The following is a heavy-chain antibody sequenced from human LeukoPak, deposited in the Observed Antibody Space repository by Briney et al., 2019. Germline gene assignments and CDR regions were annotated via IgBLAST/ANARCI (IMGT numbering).Heavy chain of an antibody. CDR1: GFTFSDYY. CDR3: ARDNAVIAAAGGTFDY. CDR2: ISSSGSTI. J-gene: IGHJ4*02. V-gene: IGHV3-11*04. Sequence: GGSLRLSCAASGFTFSDYYMSWIRQAPGKGLEWVSYISSSGSTIYYADSVKGRFTISRDNAKNSLYLQMNSLRAEDTAVYYCARDNAVIAAAGGTFDYWGQGTLVTVSS. D-gene: IGHD6-25*01.